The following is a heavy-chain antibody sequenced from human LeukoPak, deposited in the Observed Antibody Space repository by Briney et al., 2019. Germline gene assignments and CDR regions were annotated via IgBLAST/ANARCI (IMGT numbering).Heavy chain of an antibody. D-gene: IGHD3-10*01. CDR3: ARGPILLWIHNGMDV. CDR1: GFIFGDHA. Sequence: GGSLRLSCAAYGFIFGDHAMSWVRQAPGKGLEWVGFIRSKAYGAIIEYAASVEGRFTISRDDSKGIAYLQMNSLETEDTAVYYCARGPILLWIHNGMDVWGPGTTVTVSS. V-gene: IGHV3-49*04. CDR2: IRSKAYGAII. J-gene: IGHJ6*02.